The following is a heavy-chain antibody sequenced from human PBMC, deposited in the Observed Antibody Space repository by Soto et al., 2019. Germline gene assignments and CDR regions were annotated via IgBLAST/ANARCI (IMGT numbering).Heavy chain of an antibody. CDR3: VRQGIGNLHGLVDV. CDR2: VYYDGGS. D-gene: IGHD3-10*01. V-gene: IGHV4-59*08. J-gene: IGHJ6*02. Sequence: QVQLQESGPGLVKPSETLSLTCTVSGGSIDGRNCAWIRQPPGKGLEWLGYVYYDGGSSYNPSVKSRLTLPMDPSKSQFSLQLRSVTAADTAVYSCVRQGIGNLHGLVDVWGRGTTVTVSS. CDR1: GGSIDGRN.